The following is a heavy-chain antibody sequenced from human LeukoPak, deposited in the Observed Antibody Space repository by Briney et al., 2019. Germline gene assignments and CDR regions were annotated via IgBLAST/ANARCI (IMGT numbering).Heavy chain of an antibody. V-gene: IGHV3-23*01. CDR2: ISGSGGST. J-gene: IGHJ6*02. Sequence: VSLRLSCAASGFTFTSYAMNWVRHAPGKGLEWVSAISGSGGSTHYADSVKGRFTISRDNSKNTVSLQMNSLRAEDTALYYCAKGYAYYYGPGSNDGMDVWGQGTTVTVSS. D-gene: IGHD3-10*01. CDR3: AKGYAYYYGPGSNDGMDV. CDR1: GFTFTSYA.